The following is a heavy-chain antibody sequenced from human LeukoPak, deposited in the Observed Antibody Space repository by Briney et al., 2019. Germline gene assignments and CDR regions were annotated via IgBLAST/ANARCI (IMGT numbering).Heavy chain of an antibody. CDR1: GFTFSSYG. Sequence: GGSLRLSCAASGFTFSSYGMHWVRQAPGKGLEWVAVIWYDGSNKYYADSVKGRFTISRDNSKNTLYLQMNSLRAEDTAVYYCAKDLGAVRTFGGYYMDVWGKGTTVTVSS. CDR2: IWYDGSNK. J-gene: IGHJ6*03. V-gene: IGHV3-33*06. CDR3: AKDLGAVRTFGGYYMDV. D-gene: IGHD3-10*01.